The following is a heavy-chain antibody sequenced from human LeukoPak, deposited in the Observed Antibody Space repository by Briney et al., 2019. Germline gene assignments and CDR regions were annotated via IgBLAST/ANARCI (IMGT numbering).Heavy chain of an antibody. V-gene: IGHV4-38-2*02. Sequence: SETLSLTCTVSGYSISTLSNWGWIRQSPGKGLEWVASIYHGGSTYYNPSLRGRVTISMDTSKNQISLTLTSVTAADTAVYYCAREKALMDHYDFSGYDWEYWGQGSLVIVSS. CDR3: AREKALMDHYDFSGYDWEY. J-gene: IGHJ4*02. CDR2: IYHGGST. D-gene: IGHD3-22*01. CDR1: GYSISTLSN.